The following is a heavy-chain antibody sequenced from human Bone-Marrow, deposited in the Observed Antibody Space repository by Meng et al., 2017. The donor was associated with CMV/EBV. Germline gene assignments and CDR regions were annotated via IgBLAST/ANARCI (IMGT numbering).Heavy chain of an antibody. Sequence: SETLSLTCTVSGASVSSNYWSWSRRPPGKGLEYIGSISYTGSIEYNPSLKGRVTISLETSKNHFSLKLTSVTAADTAMYYCSGPDDMGSSPHDPFELWGQGTMVTGSS. CDR1: GASVSSNY. J-gene: IGHJ3*01. V-gene: IGHV4-59*02. CDR3: SGPDDMGSSPHDPFEL. D-gene: IGHD1-1*01. CDR2: ISYTGSI.